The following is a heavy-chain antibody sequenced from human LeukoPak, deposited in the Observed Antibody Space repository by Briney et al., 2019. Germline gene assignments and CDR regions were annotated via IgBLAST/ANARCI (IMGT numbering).Heavy chain of an antibody. J-gene: IGHJ3*02. V-gene: IGHV1-69*04. D-gene: IGHD1-14*01. CDR1: GGTFSSYA. Sequence: SVKVSCKASGGTFSSYAISWVRQAPRQGLEWMGRIIPILGIANYAQKFQGRVTITADKSTSTAYMELSSLRSEDTAVYYCARGGLDYDRNAFDIWGQGTMVAVSS. CDR2: IIPILGIA. CDR3: ARGGLDYDRNAFDI.